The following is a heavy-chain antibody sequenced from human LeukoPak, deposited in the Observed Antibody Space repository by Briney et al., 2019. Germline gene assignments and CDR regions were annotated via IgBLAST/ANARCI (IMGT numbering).Heavy chain of an antibody. J-gene: IGHJ4*02. CDR1: GYTFTSYW. D-gene: IGHD1-26*01. V-gene: IGHV5-51*01. Sequence: LGESLKISCQASGYTFTSYWIGWVRQMPGKGLEWMGMIYPGDSDSRYSPSLQGQVTISADKSISTAYLQWTSLKASDTGIYFCARRNTQEPDFWGQGTLVTVSS. CDR2: IYPGDSDS. CDR3: ARRNTQEPDF.